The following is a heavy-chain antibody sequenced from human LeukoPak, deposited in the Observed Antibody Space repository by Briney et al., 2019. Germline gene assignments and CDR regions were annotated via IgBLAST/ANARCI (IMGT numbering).Heavy chain of an antibody. CDR1: GYRFTSYW. V-gene: IGHV5-51*01. CDR3: ARNSDITVADS. CDR2: IYPGDSDT. Sequence: GESLKISCKGSGYRFTSYWIAWVRQMPGKGLEWMGIIYPGDSDTRYSPSFQGQVTISADKSISTAYLQWSSLKASDTAMYYCARNSDITVADSWGQGTLVTVSS. D-gene: IGHD6-19*01. J-gene: IGHJ5*01.